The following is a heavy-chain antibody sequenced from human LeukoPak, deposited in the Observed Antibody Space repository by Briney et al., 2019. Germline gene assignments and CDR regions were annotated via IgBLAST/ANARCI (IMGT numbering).Heavy chain of an antibody. D-gene: IGHD2-2*01. J-gene: IGHJ5*02. CDR2: IYTSGST. CDR3: AREDIVVVPAASLVSLLFDP. V-gene: IGHV4-61*02. CDR1: GGSISSGSYY. Sequence: PSETLSLTCTVSGGSISSGSYYWSWIRQPAGKGLEWIGRIYTSGSTNYNPSLKSRVTISVDTSKNQFSLKLSSVTAADTAVYYCAREDIVVVPAASLVSLLFDPWGQGTLVTVSS.